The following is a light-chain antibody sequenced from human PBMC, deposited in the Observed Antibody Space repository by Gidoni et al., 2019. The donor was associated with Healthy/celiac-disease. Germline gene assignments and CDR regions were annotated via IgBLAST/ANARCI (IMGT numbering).Light chain of an antibody. CDR3: QQSYSTPPT. V-gene: IGKV1-39*01. Sequence: DLQMNQSPSSLSASGGDRVTITCRASQSISSYLNWYQQKPGKAPKLLIYAASSLQSGVPSRFSGSGSGTDFTLTISSLQPEDFATYYCQQSYSTPPTFGQGTKLEIK. CDR2: AAS. CDR1: QSISSY. J-gene: IGKJ2*01.